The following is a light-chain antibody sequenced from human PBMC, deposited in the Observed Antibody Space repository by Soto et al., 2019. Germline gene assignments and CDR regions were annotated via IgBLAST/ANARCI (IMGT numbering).Light chain of an antibody. Sequence: DIQMTQSPSTLSGSVGDRVTITCRASQTISSWLAWYQQKPGKAPKLLIYKASTLKSGVPSRFSGRASGTEFTLTISSLQPDHFATYYCQHYNDYSEAFGQGTKVELK. V-gene: IGKV1-5*03. CDR2: KAS. CDR1: QTISSW. CDR3: QHYNDYSEA. J-gene: IGKJ1*01.